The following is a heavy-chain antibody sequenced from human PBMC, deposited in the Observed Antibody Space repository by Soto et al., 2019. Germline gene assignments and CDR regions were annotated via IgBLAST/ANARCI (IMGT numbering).Heavy chain of an antibody. J-gene: IGHJ6*02. CDR2: ISYDGSNK. V-gene: IGHV3-30-3*01. CDR3: ARALYISSSWADYYYSGMDV. CDR1: GFTFSSYA. Sequence: GGSLRLSCAASGFTFSSYAMHWVRQAPGKGLEWVAVISYDGSNKYYADSVKGRFTISRDNSKNTLYLQMNSLRAEDTAVYYCARALYISSSWADYYYSGMDVWGQGTTVTVSS. D-gene: IGHD6-13*01.